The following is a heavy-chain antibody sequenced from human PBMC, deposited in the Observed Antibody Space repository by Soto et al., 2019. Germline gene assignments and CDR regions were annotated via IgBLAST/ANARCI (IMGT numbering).Heavy chain of an antibody. V-gene: IGHV3-11*06. Sequence: PGGSLRLSCAASGFTFSDYYMSWIRQAPGKGLEWVSYISSSSSYTNYADSVKGRFTISRDNAKNSLYLQMNSLRAEDTAVYYCARDQYSSSFHYYYGMDVWGQGTTVTVSS. D-gene: IGHD6-6*01. J-gene: IGHJ6*02. CDR3: ARDQYSSSFHYYYGMDV. CDR1: GFTFSDYY. CDR2: ISSSSSYT.